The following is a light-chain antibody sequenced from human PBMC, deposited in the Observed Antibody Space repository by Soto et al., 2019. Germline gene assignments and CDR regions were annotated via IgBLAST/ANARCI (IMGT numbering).Light chain of an antibody. CDR1: SGSIANND. Sequence: LTQPHSVSESPGKTVTISCTRSSGSIANNDVQWYQQRPGSAPTTVIYENNQRPSGVPDRFSGSTDGSSNSASLTISGLQTEEEADYYCQSYDSSTVVFGEGTKLTVL. CDR2: ENN. J-gene: IGLJ2*01. V-gene: IGLV6-57*04. CDR3: QSYDSSTVV.